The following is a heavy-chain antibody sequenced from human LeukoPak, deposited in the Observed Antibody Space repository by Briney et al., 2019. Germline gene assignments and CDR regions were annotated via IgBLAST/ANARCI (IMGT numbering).Heavy chain of an antibody. D-gene: IGHD4-17*01. CDR2: IYYSGST. CDR3: ATPDYADKSSAFDI. CDR1: GGSISSSSYY. V-gene: IGHV4-39*07. Sequence: SETLSLTCTVSGGSISSSSYYCGWIRQPPGKGLEWIGSIYYSGSTYYNPSLKSRVTISVDKSKNQFSLKLSSVTAADTAVYYCATPDYADKSSAFDIWGQGTMVTVSS. J-gene: IGHJ3*02.